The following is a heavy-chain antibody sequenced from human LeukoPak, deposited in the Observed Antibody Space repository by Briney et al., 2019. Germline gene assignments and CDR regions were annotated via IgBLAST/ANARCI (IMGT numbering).Heavy chain of an antibody. CDR1: GFTVSSNY. J-gene: IGHJ4*02. D-gene: IGHD3-3*01. CDR2: IYSGSST. Sequence: PGGSLRLSCAASGFTVSSNYMSWVRQAPGKGLEWVSVIYSGSSTYYADSVRGRFTISRDNSKNTLYLQMNSLTPEDTARYYCARGLRFLEWFYWGQGTLVTVS. V-gene: IGHV3-66*02. CDR3: ARGLRFLEWFY.